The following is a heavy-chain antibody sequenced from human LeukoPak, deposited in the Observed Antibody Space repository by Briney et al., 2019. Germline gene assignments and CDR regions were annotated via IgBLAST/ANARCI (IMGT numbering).Heavy chain of an antibody. CDR1: GFTFSTYW. J-gene: IGHJ1*01. Sequence: GGSLRLSCAASGFTFSTYWMHWVRQAPGKGLVWVSRTKSDGGTNYADSVKGRFTISRDNAKKTVSLQMISLRPEDTGVYYCARAPSEIGGYYPEYFRHWGQGTLVTVSS. CDR2: TKSDGGT. CDR3: ARAPSEIGGYYPEYFRH. D-gene: IGHD3-22*01. V-gene: IGHV3-74*01.